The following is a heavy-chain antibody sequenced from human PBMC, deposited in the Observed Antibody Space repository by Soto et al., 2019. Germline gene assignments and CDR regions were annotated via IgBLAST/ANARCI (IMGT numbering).Heavy chain of an antibody. CDR3: ARLGGFDAFDI. D-gene: IGHD3-16*01. Sequence: EVQLVESGGGLVQPGGSLRLSCAASGFTFSSYSMKWVRQAPGKGLEWVSYISSSSSTIYYADSVKGRFTISRDNAKNSLYLQMNSLRAEDTAVYYCARLGGFDAFDIWGQGTMVTVSS. CDR1: GFTFSSYS. CDR2: ISSSSSTI. V-gene: IGHV3-48*01. J-gene: IGHJ3*02.